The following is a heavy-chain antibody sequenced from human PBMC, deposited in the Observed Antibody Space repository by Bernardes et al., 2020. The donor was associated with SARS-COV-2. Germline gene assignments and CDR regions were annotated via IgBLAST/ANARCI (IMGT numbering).Heavy chain of an antibody. CDR2: INHSGTT. Sequence: SETLSLTCAVYGESFSTYYWSWIRQPPGKGLEWVGEINHSGTTNYNPSLKSRVTISVDTSKNQFSLKLSFVTAADTAVYYCARPQQQTGYYYGMDVWGQGTTVTVSS. D-gene: IGHD1-1*01. V-gene: IGHV4-34*01. J-gene: IGHJ6*02. CDR3: ARPQQQTGYYYGMDV. CDR1: GESFSTYY.